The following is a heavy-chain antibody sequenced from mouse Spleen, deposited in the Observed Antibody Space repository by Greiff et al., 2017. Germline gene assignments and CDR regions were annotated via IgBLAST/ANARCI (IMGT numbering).Heavy chain of an antibody. V-gene: IGHV14-3*01. CDR1: GFNIKNTY. Sequence: VHVKQSVAELVRPGASVKLSCTASGFNIKNTYMHWVKQRPEQGLEWIGRIDPANGNTKYAPKFQGKATITADTSSNTAYLQLSSLTSEDTAIYYCARGNWDEGNAMDYWGQGTSVTVSS. CDR3: ARGNWDEGNAMDY. J-gene: IGHJ4*01. D-gene: IGHD4-1*01. CDR2: IDPANGNT.